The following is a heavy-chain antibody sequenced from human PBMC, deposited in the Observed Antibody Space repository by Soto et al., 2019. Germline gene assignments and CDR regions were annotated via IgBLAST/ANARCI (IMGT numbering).Heavy chain of an antibody. Sequence: GSLRPSCAASGFAFISYGIHLFRHSPFKWLEWVAVIWYDGSNKYYADSVKGRFTISRDNSKNTLYLQMNSLRAEDTAVYYCARDPAPDYDFWSGPYYYYGMDVWGQGTTVTVSS. V-gene: IGHV3-33*01. CDR1: GFAFISYG. CDR2: IWYDGSNK. J-gene: IGHJ6*02. D-gene: IGHD3-3*01. CDR3: ARDPAPDYDFWSGPYYYYGMDV.